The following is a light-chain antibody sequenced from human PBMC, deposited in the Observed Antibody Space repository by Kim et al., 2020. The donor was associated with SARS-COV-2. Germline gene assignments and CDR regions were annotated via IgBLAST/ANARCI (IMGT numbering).Light chain of an antibody. Sequence: SYELTQPPSVSVSPGETATISCTGDNLQFKYVCWYQRTAGHSPVLVLYQDNKRPSGIPERCSGSNSGNTATPTISGTQAMDEADYYCQVWDNSLGVFGAGTQLTVL. CDR3: QVWDNSLGV. J-gene: IGLJ2*01. V-gene: IGLV3-1*01. CDR2: QDN. CDR1: NLQFKY.